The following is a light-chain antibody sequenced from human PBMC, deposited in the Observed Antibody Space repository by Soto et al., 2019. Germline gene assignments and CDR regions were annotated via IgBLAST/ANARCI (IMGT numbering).Light chain of an antibody. Sequence: EVVMTQSPATLPVSPGERATLSCRASQSVSSNLAWYQQKPGQAPRFLIYGASSRATGIPDRFSGSGSGTDFTLSISKLEPGDFGVYFCHQYGKSPRTFGQGTKVDI. CDR2: GAS. V-gene: IGKV3-20*01. CDR1: QSVSSN. CDR3: HQYGKSPRT. J-gene: IGKJ1*01.